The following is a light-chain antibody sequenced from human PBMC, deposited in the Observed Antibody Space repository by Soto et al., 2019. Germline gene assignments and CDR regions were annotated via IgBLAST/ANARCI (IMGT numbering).Light chain of an antibody. CDR3: QQLNSDPPYT. J-gene: IGKJ2*01. V-gene: IGKV1-9*01. CDR1: PDINNY. Sequence: DIQLTQSPSFLSASVGDGVTITCRASPDINNYLAWYQHKPGKAPKLLIYDVSTLQSGVPSRFRGSGSGTEFTLTISHLQPEDSATYYCQQLNSDPPYTFGQGTKLEIK. CDR2: DVS.